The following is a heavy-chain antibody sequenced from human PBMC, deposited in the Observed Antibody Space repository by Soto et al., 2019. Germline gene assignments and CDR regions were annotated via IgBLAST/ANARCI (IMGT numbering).Heavy chain of an antibody. Sequence: QVQLVQSGAEVKKPGASVKVSCKASGYTFTIYDINWVRQATGQGLEWMGWMNPNSGNTGYAQKFQGRVTMTRNTSISTAYMELSTLISEATAVYYCARGGGWIQPYNWFDPWVQGTLITFSS. D-gene: IGHD5-18*01. J-gene: IGHJ5*02. CDR2: MNPNSGNT. CDR3: ARGGGWIQPYNWFDP. CDR1: GYTFTIYD. V-gene: IGHV1-8*01.